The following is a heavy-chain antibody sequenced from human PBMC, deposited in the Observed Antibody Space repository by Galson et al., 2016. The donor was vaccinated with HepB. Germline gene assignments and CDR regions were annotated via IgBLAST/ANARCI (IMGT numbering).Heavy chain of an antibody. CDR3: AREGHCDGGSCLGY. Sequence: SVKVSCKASGYTFTTYFMHWLRQAPGQGLEWMGIIDPTGGSTTYAQKFQGRVTMIRDTSTRLVYMELSSLRSEDTAVDYCAREGHCDGGSCLGYWGQGTLVTVSS. J-gene: IGHJ4*02. CDR2: IDPTGGST. V-gene: IGHV1-46*01. D-gene: IGHD2-15*01. CDR1: GYTFTTYF.